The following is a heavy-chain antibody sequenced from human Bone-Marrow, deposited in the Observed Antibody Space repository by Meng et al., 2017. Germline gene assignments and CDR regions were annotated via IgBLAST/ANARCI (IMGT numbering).Heavy chain of an antibody. CDR1: GGSFSGYY. CDR3: ARPRITMVRGGATRVRWFDP. J-gene: IGHJ5*02. CDR2: INHIGST. D-gene: IGHD3-10*01. Sequence: SETLSLTCAVYGGSFSGYYWSWIRQPPGKGLEWIGEINHIGSTNYNPSLKSRVTISVDTSKNQFSLKLSPVTAADTAVYYCARPRITMVRGGATRVRWFDPWGQGTLVTVSS. V-gene: IGHV4-34*01.